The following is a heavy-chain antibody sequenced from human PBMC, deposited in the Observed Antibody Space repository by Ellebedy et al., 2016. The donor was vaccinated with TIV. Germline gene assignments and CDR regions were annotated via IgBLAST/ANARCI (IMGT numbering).Heavy chain of an antibody. CDR1: GFTFSNAW. V-gene: IGHV3-48*02. CDR2: ISSSSSTI. CDR3: AYLGGRRLGELSSRWYFDY. Sequence: GESLKISCAASGFTFSNAWMNWVRQAPGKGLEWVSYISSSSSTIYYADSVKGRFTISRDNAKNSLYLQMNSLRDEDTAVYYCAYLGGRRLGELSSRWYFDYWGQGTLVTVSS. D-gene: IGHD3-16*02. J-gene: IGHJ4*02.